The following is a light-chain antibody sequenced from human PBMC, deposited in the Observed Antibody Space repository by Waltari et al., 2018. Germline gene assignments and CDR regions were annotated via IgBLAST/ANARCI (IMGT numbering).Light chain of an antibody. CDR2: ATS. Sequence: ETVMTQSPATLSVSPGDRATLSCRASQSVGTNVAWYQQKPGQAPRLRIYATSTRASDIPTRFSGSGSGTEFTFTITGLQSEDFALYFCQQYDKWPPFSFGQGTNLELK. V-gene: IGKV3-15*01. CDR1: QSVGTN. CDR3: QQYDKWPPFS. J-gene: IGKJ2*03.